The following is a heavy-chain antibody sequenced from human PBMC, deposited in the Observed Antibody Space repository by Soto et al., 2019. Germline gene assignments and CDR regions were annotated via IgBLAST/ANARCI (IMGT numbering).Heavy chain of an antibody. J-gene: IGHJ4*02. CDR1: GFTFSSYS. CDR2: ISSSSSTI. D-gene: IGHD2-2*01. CDR3: ARGDQDIVVVPAAIDFDY. Sequence: GGSLRLSCAASGFTFSSYSMNWVRQAPGKGLEWVSYISSSSSTIYYADSVKGRFTISRDNAKNSLYLQMNSLRAEDTAVYYCARGDQDIVVVPAAIDFDYWGQGTLVTVSS. V-gene: IGHV3-48*01.